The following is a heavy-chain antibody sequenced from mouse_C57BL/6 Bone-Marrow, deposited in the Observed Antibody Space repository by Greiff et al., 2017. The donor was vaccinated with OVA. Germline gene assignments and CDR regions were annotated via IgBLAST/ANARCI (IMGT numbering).Heavy chain of an antibody. Sequence: EVKLVESEGGLVQPGSSMKLSCTASGFTFSDYYMAWVRQVPEKGLEWVANINYDGSSTYYLDSLKSRFIISRDNAKNILYLQMSSLKSEDTATYYCARDRGYYGSSAFDYWGQGTTLTVSS. CDR3: ARDRGYYGSSAFDY. V-gene: IGHV5-16*01. CDR2: INYDGSST. J-gene: IGHJ2*01. CDR1: GFTFSDYY. D-gene: IGHD1-1*01.